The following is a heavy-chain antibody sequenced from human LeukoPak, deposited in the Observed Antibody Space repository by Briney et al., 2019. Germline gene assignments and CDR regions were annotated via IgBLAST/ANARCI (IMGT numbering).Heavy chain of an antibody. CDR1: GGIFSSNV. D-gene: IGHD6-13*01. J-gene: IGHJ4*02. CDR2: IIPIIGTP. V-gene: IGHV1-69*04. Sequence: GASVKVSCKASGGIFSSNVISWVRQAPGQGLEWMGRIIPIIGTPDYAQKFQGRVTITADKSTHTAYMELTSLKSDDTAVYYCARAGGSSWYVSLYYWGQGTPVTVSS. CDR3: ARAGGSSWYVSLYY.